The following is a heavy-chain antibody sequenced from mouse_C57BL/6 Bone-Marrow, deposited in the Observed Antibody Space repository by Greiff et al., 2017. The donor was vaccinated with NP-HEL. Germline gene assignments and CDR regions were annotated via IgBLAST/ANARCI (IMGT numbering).Heavy chain of an antibody. V-gene: IGHV1-74*01. D-gene: IGHD2-3*01. CDR1: GYTFTSYW. CDR2: IHPSDSAT. Sequence: QVQLQQPGAELVKPGASVKVSCKASGYTFTSYWMHWVKQRPGQGLEWIGRIHPSDSATNYNQKFKGKATLTVDNSSRTAYMQLSSLTSEDSAVYYCAIAEGWLPTFDYWGQGTTLTVSS. CDR3: AIAEGWLPTFDY. J-gene: IGHJ2*01.